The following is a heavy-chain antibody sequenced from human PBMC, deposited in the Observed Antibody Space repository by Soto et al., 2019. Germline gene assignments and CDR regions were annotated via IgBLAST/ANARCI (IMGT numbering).Heavy chain of an antibody. J-gene: IGHJ4*02. CDR2: IGTAGDT. D-gene: IGHD1-26*01. V-gene: IGHV3-13*01. CDR3: ARGGIVGATTDFAY. Sequence: EVRLVESGGGLVQPGGSLRLSCAASGFTFSSYDMHWVRQATGKGLEWVSAIGTAGDTYYPGSVKGRFTISRENAKNSLYLQMNSLRAEDTAVYYCARGGIVGATTDFAYWGQGTLVTVSS. CDR1: GFTFSSYD.